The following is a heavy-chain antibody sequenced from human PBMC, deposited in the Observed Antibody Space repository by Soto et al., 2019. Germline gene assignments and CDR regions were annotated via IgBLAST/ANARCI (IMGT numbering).Heavy chain of an antibody. V-gene: IGHV5-51*01. D-gene: IGHD6-13*01. Sequence: GVSLKISCKGSGYSFTSYWIGWVRQMPGKGLEWMGIIYPGDSDTRYSPSFQGQVTISADKSISTAYLQWSSLKASDTAMYYCARHRYSSSWPYYYYGMDVWGQGTTVTVSS. CDR3: ARHRYSSSWPYYYYGMDV. J-gene: IGHJ6*02. CDR1: GYSFTSYW. CDR2: IYPGDSDT.